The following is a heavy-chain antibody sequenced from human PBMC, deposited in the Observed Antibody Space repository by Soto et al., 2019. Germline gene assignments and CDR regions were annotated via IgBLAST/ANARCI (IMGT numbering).Heavy chain of an antibody. CDR2: IYSGGST. Sequence: GGSLRLSCAASGFTVSSNYMSWVRQAPGKGLEWVSVIYSGGSTYYADSVKGRFTISRDNSKNTLYLQMNSLRAEDTAVYYCALNAAITIFGVVNLPSYYMDVWGKGTTVTVS. CDR1: GFTVSSNY. D-gene: IGHD3-3*01. V-gene: IGHV3-66*01. CDR3: ALNAAITIFGVVNLPSYYMDV. J-gene: IGHJ6*03.